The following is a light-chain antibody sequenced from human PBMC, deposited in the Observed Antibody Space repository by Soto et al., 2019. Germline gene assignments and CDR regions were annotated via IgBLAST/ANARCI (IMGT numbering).Light chain of an antibody. Sequence: QSVLTQTPSVSGAPGQRVTISCTGGSANIGAGYDVHWYQHLPGTAPKLLIYGTTNRPSGVPDRFSGSKSGISASLAVTGLQAEDEADYYCHSYDRSLSASVFGAGTKVTVL. CDR2: GTT. V-gene: IGLV1-40*01. CDR3: HSYDRSLSASV. J-gene: IGLJ1*01. CDR1: SANIGAGYD.